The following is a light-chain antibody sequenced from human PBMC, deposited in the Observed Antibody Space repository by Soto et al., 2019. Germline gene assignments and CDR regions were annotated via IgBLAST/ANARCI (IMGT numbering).Light chain of an antibody. CDR3: QHYNNWPPTWT. J-gene: IGKJ1*01. CDR2: GAS. CDR1: QSVGSN. Sequence: EIVLTQSPATLSVSPGEGATLSCRASQSVGSNLAWYQQNPGQAPRVLIYGASTRATGIPARFSGSGSGTEFTLTISSLQSEDFAVYHCQHYNNWPPTWTFGQGTKVEVK. V-gene: IGKV3-15*01.